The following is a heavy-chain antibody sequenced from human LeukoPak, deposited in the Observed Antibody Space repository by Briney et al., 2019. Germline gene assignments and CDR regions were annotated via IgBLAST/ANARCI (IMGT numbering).Heavy chain of an antibody. CDR3: ARERVVPAAIQQGYFDY. Sequence: SETLSLTCAVSGYSISSGYYWGWIRQPPGKGLGWVGRIYHSGSTYYNPSLKSRVTISVDTSKNQFSLKLSSVTAADTAVYYCARERVVPAAIQQGYFDYWGQGTLVTVSS. CDR2: IYHSGST. CDR1: GYSISSGYY. V-gene: IGHV4-38-2*02. D-gene: IGHD2-2*02. J-gene: IGHJ4*02.